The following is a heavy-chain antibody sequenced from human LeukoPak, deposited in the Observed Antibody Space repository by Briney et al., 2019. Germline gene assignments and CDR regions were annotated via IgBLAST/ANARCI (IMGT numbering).Heavy chain of an antibody. CDR2: IYHSGST. CDR3: ARDGGGAAAAKSVGYYGMDV. CDR1: GYSISSGYY. Sequence: PSETLSLTCTVSGYSISSGYYWGWIRQPPGKGLEWIGSIYHSGSTYYNPSLKSRVTISVDTSKNQFSLELSSVTAADTAVYYCARDGGGAAAAKSVGYYGMDVWGQGTTVTVSS. V-gene: IGHV4-38-2*02. J-gene: IGHJ6*02. D-gene: IGHD6-13*01.